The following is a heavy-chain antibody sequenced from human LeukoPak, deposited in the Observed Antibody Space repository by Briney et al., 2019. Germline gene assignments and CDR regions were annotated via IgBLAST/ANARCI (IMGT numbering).Heavy chain of an antibody. CDR1: GVSISSYY. V-gene: IGHV4-59*01. D-gene: IGHD1-26*01. J-gene: IGHJ4*02. CDR2: MYYSGST. Sequence: SETLSLTCTVSGVSISSYYWSWIRQPPGEGLEWIGYMYYSGSTNYNPSLKSRVTISVDTSKNQFSLKLSSVTAADTAVYYCASLYSGSYDTGSFDYFNYWGQGTLVTVSS. CDR3: ASLYSGSYDTGSFDYFNY.